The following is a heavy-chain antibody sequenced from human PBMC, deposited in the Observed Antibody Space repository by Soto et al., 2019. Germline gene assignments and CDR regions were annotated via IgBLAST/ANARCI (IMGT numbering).Heavy chain of an antibody. V-gene: IGHV4-31*03. CDR3: ARDHQYGDYGLNWFDP. CDR2: IYYSGST. Sequence: QVQLQESGPGLVKPSQTLSLTCTVSGGSISSGGYYWSWIRQHPGKGLEWIGYIYYSGSTYYNPSLKSRVTISVDTSKNQFSLKLSSVTAADTAVYYCARDHQYGDYGLNWFDPWGQGTLVTVSS. D-gene: IGHD4-17*01. J-gene: IGHJ5*02. CDR1: GGSISSGGYY.